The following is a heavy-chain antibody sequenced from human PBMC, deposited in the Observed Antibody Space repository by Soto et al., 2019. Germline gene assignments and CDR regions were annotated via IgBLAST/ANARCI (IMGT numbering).Heavy chain of an antibody. Sequence: GGSLRLSCAASGFTFSSYWMSWVRQAPGKGLEWVANIKQDGSEKYCVDSVKGRFTISRDNAKNSLYLQMNSLRAEDTAVYYCARDRRYYYYYYYMDVWGKGTTVTVSS. D-gene: IGHD3-3*01. J-gene: IGHJ6*03. CDR2: IKQDGSEK. CDR3: ARDRRYYYYYYYMDV. V-gene: IGHV3-7*01. CDR1: GFTFSSYW.